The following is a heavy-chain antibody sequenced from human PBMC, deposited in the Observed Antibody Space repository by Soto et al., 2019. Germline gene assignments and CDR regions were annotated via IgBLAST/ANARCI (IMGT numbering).Heavy chain of an antibody. D-gene: IGHD3-10*01. CDR3: ARVSYYGSGSYFDY. J-gene: IGHJ4*02. CDR1: GGSFSGYY. Sequence: SETLSLTCAVYGGSFSGYYWSWIRQPPGKGLEWIGEINHSGSTNYNPSLKSRVTISVDTSKNQFSLKLSSVTAADTAVYYCARVSYYGSGSYFDYWGQGTLVTVSS. CDR2: INHSGST. V-gene: IGHV4-34*01.